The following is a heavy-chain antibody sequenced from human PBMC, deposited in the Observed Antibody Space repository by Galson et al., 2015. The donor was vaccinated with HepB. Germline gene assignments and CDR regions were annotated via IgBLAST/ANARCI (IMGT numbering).Heavy chain of an antibody. D-gene: IGHD6-19*01. CDR3: ARGVSSGWYIPYYYYGMDV. Sequence: CAISGDSVSSNSAAWNWIRQSPSRGLEWLGRTYYRSKWYNDYAVSVKSRITISSDTSKNQFSLQLNSVTPEDTAVYYCARGVSSGWYIPYYYYGMDVWGQGTTVTVSS. V-gene: IGHV6-1*01. CDR2: TYYRSKWYN. CDR1: GDSVSSNSAA. J-gene: IGHJ6*02.